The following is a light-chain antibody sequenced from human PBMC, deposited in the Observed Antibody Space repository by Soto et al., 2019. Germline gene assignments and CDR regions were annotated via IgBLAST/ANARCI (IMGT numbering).Light chain of an antibody. CDR2: VGTGGLVG. V-gene: IGLV9-49*01. CDR3: GADHGSGSNFVV. CDR1: SGYSNYK. J-gene: IGLJ2*01. Sequence: QLVLTQPPSASASLGASVTLTCTLSSGYSNYKVDWYQQRPGKGPRFVMRVGTGGLVGSKGDGILDRFSVLGSGLNRYLTIKNIQEEDESEYHCGADHGSGSNFVVFGGGTKLTVL.